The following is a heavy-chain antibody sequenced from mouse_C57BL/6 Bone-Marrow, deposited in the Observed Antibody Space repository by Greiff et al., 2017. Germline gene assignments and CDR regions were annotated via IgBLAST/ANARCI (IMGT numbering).Heavy chain of an antibody. V-gene: IGHV14-3*01. D-gene: IGHD1-1*01. Sequence: VQLQQSVAELVRPGASVKLSCTASGFNIKDNYMHWVKQRPEHGLEWIGRIDPGSGSTKYAAKFQGKDTITADTSATSADLQLSSVTSEDTAIYYCARGGRPFDYWGQGTTLTVSS. CDR1: GFNIKDNY. CDR3: ARGGRPFDY. J-gene: IGHJ2*01. CDR2: IDPGSGST.